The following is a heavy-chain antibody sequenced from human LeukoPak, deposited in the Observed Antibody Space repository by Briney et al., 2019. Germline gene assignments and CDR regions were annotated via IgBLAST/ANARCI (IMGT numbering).Heavy chain of an antibody. CDR2: ITWRSDSI. J-gene: IGHJ4*02. D-gene: IGHD3-16*02. CDR3: ARAGSEWGSYRPFDY. V-gene: IGHV3-9*01. CDR1: GFKFDDYG. Sequence: GGSLRLSCAASGFKFDDYGMHWVRQAPGKGLEWVSGITWRSDSIGYADSVKGRFTISRDNAKNSLYLQMNSLRAEDTAVYYCARAGSEWGSYRPFDYWGQGTLVTVSS.